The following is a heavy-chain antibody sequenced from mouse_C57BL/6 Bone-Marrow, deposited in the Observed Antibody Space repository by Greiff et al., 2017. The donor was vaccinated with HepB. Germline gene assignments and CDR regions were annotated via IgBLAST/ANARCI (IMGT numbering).Heavy chain of an antibody. V-gene: IGHV10-3*01. CDR3: VRDGGITTVVPWYFDV. D-gene: IGHD1-1*01. Sequence: EVQLQESGGGLVQPKGSLKLSCAASGFTFNTYAMHWVRQAPGKGLEWVARIRSKSSNYATYYADSVKDRFTISRDDSQSMLYLQMNNLKTEDTAMYYCVRDGGITTVVPWYFDVWGTGTTVTVSS. CDR1: GFTFNTYA. CDR2: IRSKSSNYAT. J-gene: IGHJ1*03.